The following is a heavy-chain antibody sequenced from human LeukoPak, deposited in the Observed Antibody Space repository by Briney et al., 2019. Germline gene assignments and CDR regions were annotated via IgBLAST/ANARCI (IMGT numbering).Heavy chain of an antibody. Sequence: TSETLSLTCTVSGGSMSGCFWSWIRQPPGKGLEWIGYIYYSGSTNYNPSLKSRVTISVDTSKNQFSLKLSSVTAADTAVYYCARSITSSWYGDFQHWGQGTLVTVSS. CDR3: ARSITSSWYGDFQH. D-gene: IGHD6-13*01. V-gene: IGHV4-59*01. CDR1: GGSMSGCF. J-gene: IGHJ1*01. CDR2: IYYSGST.